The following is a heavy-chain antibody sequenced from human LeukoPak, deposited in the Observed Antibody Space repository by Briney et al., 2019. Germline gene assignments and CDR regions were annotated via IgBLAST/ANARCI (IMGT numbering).Heavy chain of an antibody. CDR3: AKGGRGLYNWFDP. CDR2: ISWNSGSI. V-gene: IGHV3-9*01. D-gene: IGHD3-10*01. J-gene: IGHJ5*02. Sequence: GRSLRLSCAASGFTFDDYAMHWVRQAPGKGLEWVSGISWNSGSIGYADSVKGRFTTSRDNAKNSLYLQMNSLRAEDTALYYCAKGGRGLYNWFDPWGQGTLVTVSS. CDR1: GFTFDDYA.